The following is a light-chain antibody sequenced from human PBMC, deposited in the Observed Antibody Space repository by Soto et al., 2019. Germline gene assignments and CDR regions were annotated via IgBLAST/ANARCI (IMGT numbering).Light chain of an antibody. CDR2: GAS. CDR3: QQYNSWPTLT. CDR1: QSVSSN. V-gene: IGKV3D-15*01. J-gene: IGKJ4*01. Sequence: EIVMTQSPDTLSVSPGERATLSCRASQSVSSNLAWYQQKPGQAPRLLIYGASTRATGIPARFSGSGAGTEFTLTISSLQSEEFAVYYCQQYNSWPTLTFGGGTKVEIK.